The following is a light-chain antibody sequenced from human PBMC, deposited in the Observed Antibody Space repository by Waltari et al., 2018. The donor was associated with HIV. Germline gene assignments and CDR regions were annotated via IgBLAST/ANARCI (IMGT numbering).Light chain of an antibody. Sequence: DFVMTQSPDSLTVSLGERATINCKSSQSLLYTSNNKNYLAWYQQKPGQHPNLLIYWASIRESGVPDRFSGSGSGTDFTLTISSLQAEDVAVYYCQQYYNTPLTFGGGTKVEIK. CDR3: QQYYNTPLT. CDR1: QSLLYTSNNKNY. V-gene: IGKV4-1*01. J-gene: IGKJ4*01. CDR2: WAS.